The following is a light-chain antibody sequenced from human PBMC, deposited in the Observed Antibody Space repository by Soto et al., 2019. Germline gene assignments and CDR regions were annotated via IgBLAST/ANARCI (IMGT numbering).Light chain of an antibody. J-gene: IGKJ1*01. CDR2: GTP. V-gene: IGKV3-20*01. CDR1: QSVSTSF. CDR3: HQFDSSLT. Sequence: EIVLTQSPGTLSLSPGDRATLSCRASQSVSTSFLAWYQQTPGQAPRLLIYGTPSRATGIPDRFSGSGSGTDFTLTISRLEPEDFAVYYCHQFDSSLTFGQGTTVEIK.